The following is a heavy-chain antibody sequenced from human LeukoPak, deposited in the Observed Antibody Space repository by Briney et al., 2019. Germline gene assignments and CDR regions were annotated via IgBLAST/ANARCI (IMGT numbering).Heavy chain of an antibody. V-gene: IGHV1-2*06. CDR2: INPNSGGT. J-gene: IGHJ4*02. CDR1: GYTFTGYY. Sequence: ASVKVSCKASGYTFTGYYMHWVRQAPGQGLEWMGRINPNSGGTNYAQKFQGRVTMTRDTSISTAYMELSRLRSDDTAVYYCARDHPSSSWYDYWGQGTLVTVSS. D-gene: IGHD6-13*01. CDR3: ARDHPSSSWYDY.